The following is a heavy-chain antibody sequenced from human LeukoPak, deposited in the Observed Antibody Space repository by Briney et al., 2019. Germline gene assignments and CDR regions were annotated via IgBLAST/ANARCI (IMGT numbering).Heavy chain of an antibody. J-gene: IGHJ4*01. CDR1: GFTFSNSA. CDR2: LSGSGSTT. CDR3: AKGIYSSGWSYFDH. V-gene: IGHV3-23*01. Sequence: GGSLRLSCGASGFTFSNSAMSWVRQAPGRVLEWVSTLSGSGSTTYYADFAKGRYTIYRDNSKNTLYLQMNSLRAEDTAVYYCAKGIYSSGWSYFDHWGHGTLVTVSP. D-gene: IGHD6-19*01.